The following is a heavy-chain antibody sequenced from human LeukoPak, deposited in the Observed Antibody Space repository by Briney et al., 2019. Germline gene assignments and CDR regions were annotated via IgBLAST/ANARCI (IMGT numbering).Heavy chain of an antibody. D-gene: IGHD5-24*01. CDR2: IYSGGST. CDR1: GFTFSSYS. Sequence: PGGSLRLSCAASGFTFSSYSMNWVRQAPGKGLEWVSVIYSGGSTYYADSVKGRFTISRDNSKNTLYLQMNSLRAEDTAVYYCARERKNGYNLYYFDYWGQGTLVTVSS. J-gene: IGHJ4*02. V-gene: IGHV3-53*01. CDR3: ARERKNGYNLYYFDY.